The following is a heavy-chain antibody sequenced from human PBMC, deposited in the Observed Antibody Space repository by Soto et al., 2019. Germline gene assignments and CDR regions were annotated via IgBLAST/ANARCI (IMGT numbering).Heavy chain of an antibody. CDR1: GFTFSSYA. CDR2: ISGSGGST. Sequence: QPGGSLRLSCAASGFTFSSYAMSWVRQAPGKGLEWVSAISGSGGSTYYADSVKGRFTISRDNSKNTLYLQMNSLRAEDTAVYYCAKTDGEYCSGGSCYLVQAFDYWGQGTLVTVSS. V-gene: IGHV3-23*01. D-gene: IGHD2-15*01. J-gene: IGHJ4*02. CDR3: AKTDGEYCSGGSCYLVQAFDY.